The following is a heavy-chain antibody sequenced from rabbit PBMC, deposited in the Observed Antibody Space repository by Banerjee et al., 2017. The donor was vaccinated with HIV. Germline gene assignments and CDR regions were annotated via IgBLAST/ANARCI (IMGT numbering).Heavy chain of an antibody. CDR2: IDPVFGST. J-gene: IGHJ4*01. V-gene: IGHV1S7*01. Sequence: QLVESGGGLVQPGGSLTLSCKASGLDFSSYSMNWVRQAPGKGLEWIGYIDPVFGSTYYASWVNGRFTISSHNAQNTLYLQLNSLTAADTATYFCARDRAMNDGYSFNLWGPGTLVTVS. CDR3: ARDRAMNDGYSFNL. CDR1: GLDFSSYS. D-gene: IGHD1-1*01.